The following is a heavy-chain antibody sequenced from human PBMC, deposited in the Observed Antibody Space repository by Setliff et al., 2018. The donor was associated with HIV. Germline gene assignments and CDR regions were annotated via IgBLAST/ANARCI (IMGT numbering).Heavy chain of an antibody. CDR1: GGSISRYY. CDR3: ASLDGSESPYIYYYYMNV. Sequence: PSETLSLTCTVSGGSISRYYWGWIRQPPGKGLEWIGSINYRGNTYYNPSLKSRAAISVDTSKNQISLKLSSVTAADTAVYYCASLDGSESPYIYYYYMNVWGKGTAVTVSS. J-gene: IGHJ6*03. V-gene: IGHV4-39*01. CDR2: INYRGNT. D-gene: IGHD3-10*01.